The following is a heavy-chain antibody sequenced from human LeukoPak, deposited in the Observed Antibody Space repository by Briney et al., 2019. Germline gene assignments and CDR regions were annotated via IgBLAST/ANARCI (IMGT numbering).Heavy chain of an antibody. CDR1: GFTFSSYS. V-gene: IGHV3-23*01. CDR2: ISGSGGST. J-gene: IGHJ3*02. D-gene: IGHD3-10*01. CDR3: ARASKWFGELFWAFDI. Sequence: PGGSLRLSCAASGFTFSSYSMNWVRQAPGKGLEWVSAISGSGGSTYYADSVKGRFTISRDNSKNTLYLQMNSLRAEDTAVYYCARASKWFGELFWAFDIWGQGTMVTVSS.